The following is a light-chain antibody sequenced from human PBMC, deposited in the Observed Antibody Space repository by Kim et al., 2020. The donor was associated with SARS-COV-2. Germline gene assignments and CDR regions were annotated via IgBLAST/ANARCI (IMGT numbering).Light chain of an antibody. CDR2: KAS. CDR1: QSITNR. CDR3: QKYNDYSKT. Sequence: DIRMTQSPSTLSASVGDRVTITCRASQSITNRLAWYQQKPGKAPKLLIYKASTLETGVPSRFSGSGSGTEFTLTISSLQPDDFATYYCQKYNDYSKTFGQGTKVHIK. J-gene: IGKJ1*01. V-gene: IGKV1-5*03.